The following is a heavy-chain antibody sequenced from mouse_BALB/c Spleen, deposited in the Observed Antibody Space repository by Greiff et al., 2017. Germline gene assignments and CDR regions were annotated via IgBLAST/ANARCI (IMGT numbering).Heavy chain of an antibody. D-gene: IGHD2-12*01. V-gene: IGHV1-14*01. CDR2: INPYNDGT. CDR1: GYTFTSYV. Sequence: EVQLVESGPELVKPGASVKMSCKASGYTFTSYVMHWVKQKPGQGLEWIGYINPYNDGTKYNEKFKGKATLTSDKSSSTAYMELSSLTSEDSAVYYCAREGVLRRTYYAMDYWGQGTSVTVSS. CDR3: AREGVLRRTYYAMDY. J-gene: IGHJ4*01.